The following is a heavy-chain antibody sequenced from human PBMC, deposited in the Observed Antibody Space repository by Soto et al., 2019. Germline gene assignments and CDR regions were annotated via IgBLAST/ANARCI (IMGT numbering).Heavy chain of an antibody. CDR3: AYGGLGVWVYGYGCFDY. CDR2: IYWDDDK. V-gene: IGHV2-5*02. Sequence: QITLKESGPTLVKPTQTLTLTCTFSGFSLSTSGVGVGWIRQPPGEALEWLALIYWDDDKRYSPSLKTRLTTTKDTAKNRMVFTMTKMDPVETATFYCAYGGLGVWVYGYGCFDYGGQGTLVTVSS. J-gene: IGHJ4*02. CDR1: GFSLSTSGVG. D-gene: IGHD3-16*01.